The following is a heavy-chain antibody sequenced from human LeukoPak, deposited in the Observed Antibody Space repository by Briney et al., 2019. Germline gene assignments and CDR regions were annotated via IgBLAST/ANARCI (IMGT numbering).Heavy chain of an antibody. V-gene: IGHV3-23*01. CDR3: AKRGVVIRVILVGFHKEAYYFDS. Sequence: GGSLRLSCAASGFTLSSYEMNWVRQAPGKGLEWVAGISDSGSNTKYADSVKGRFTISRDNPKNTLYLHMNSLRAEDTAVYFCAKRGVVIRVILVGFHKEAYYFDSWGQGALVTVSS. J-gene: IGHJ4*02. CDR1: GFTLSSYE. CDR2: ISDSGSNT. D-gene: IGHD3-22*01.